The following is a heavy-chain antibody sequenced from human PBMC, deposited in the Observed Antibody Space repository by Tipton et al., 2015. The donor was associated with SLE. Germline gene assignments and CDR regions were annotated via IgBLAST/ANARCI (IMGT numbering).Heavy chain of an antibody. V-gene: IGHV1-69*01. J-gene: IGHJ3*02. CDR1: GGIFSSYA. CDR3: ARNRRLEPDAFDI. CDR2: IIPMIGLA. D-gene: IGHD1-1*01. Sequence: QLVQSGAEVKKPGSSVKVACKASGGIFSSYAISWVRQAPGEGLEWMGGIIPMIGLANYAQRFQGRVTITADESTNTAYMELSRLRSEDTAAYYCARNRRLEPDAFDIWGQGTVVTVSP.